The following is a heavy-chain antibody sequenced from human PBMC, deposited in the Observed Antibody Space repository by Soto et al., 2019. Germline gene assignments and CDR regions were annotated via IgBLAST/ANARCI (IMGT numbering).Heavy chain of an antibody. CDR3: AKELHGTTVVTHAFDI. Sequence: GESLKISCAASGFTFSSYGMHWVRQAPGKGLEWVAVISYDGSNKYYADSVKGRFTISRDNSKNTLYLQMNSLRAEDTAVYYCAKELHGTTVVTHAFDIWGQGTMVTVSS. J-gene: IGHJ3*02. CDR2: ISYDGSNK. CDR1: GFTFSSYG. V-gene: IGHV3-30*18. D-gene: IGHD4-17*01.